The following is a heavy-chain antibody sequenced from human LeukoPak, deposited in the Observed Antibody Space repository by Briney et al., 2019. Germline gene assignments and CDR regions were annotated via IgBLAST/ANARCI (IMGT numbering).Heavy chain of an antibody. J-gene: IGHJ4*02. Sequence: GGSLRLSCAASGFTFSSYGMHWVRQAPGKGLEWVAVIWYDGSSKYYADSVKGRFTISRDNSKNTLYLQMNSLRAEDTAVYYCARAYDFWSGYSRLDYWGQGTLVTVSS. CDR1: GFTFSSYG. D-gene: IGHD3-3*01. CDR2: IWYDGSSK. CDR3: ARAYDFWSGYSRLDY. V-gene: IGHV3-33*01.